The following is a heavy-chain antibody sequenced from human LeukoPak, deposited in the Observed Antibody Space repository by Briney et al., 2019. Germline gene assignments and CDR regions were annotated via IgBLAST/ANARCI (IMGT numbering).Heavy chain of an antibody. Sequence: PSETLSLTCTVSGDSISSYYWSWIRQPPGKGLEWIGYIYYSGNTNYNPSLKSRVTISVDTSKNQFSLNLSSVTAADTAVYYCARVVYGRPSYNWFDPWGQGTLVTVSS. CDR1: GDSISSYY. CDR3: ARVVYGRPSYNWFDP. V-gene: IGHV4-59*01. J-gene: IGHJ5*02. CDR2: IYYSGNT. D-gene: IGHD2-8*01.